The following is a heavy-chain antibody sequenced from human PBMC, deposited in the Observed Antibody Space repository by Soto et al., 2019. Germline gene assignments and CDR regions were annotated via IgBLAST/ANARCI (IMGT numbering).Heavy chain of an antibody. V-gene: IGHV3-74*01. CDR1: GFSFSTYW. CDR2: INSDGSST. D-gene: IGHD2-2*01. CDR3: ARARSYYCRSSSCSPPHFDL. Sequence: TGGSLRLSCAASGFSFSTYWMHWVRQAPGKGLVWVSRINSDGSSTSYADSVKGRFTISRDNAKNTLYLQMNSLRAEDTALYYCARARSYYCRSSSCSPPHFDLWGRGTLVTVSS. J-gene: IGHJ2*01.